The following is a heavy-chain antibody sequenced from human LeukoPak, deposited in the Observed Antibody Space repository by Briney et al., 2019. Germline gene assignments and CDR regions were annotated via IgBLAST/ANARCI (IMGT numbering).Heavy chain of an antibody. CDR1: GYTFTSYG. CDR3: ARVGVPAAIRGYYYYYYMDV. D-gene: IGHD2-2*01. Sequence: GASVKVSCKASGYTFTSYGISWVRQAPGQGLEWMGWINPNSGGTNYAQKFQGRVTMTRDTSISTAYMELSRLRSDDTAVYYCARVGVPAAIRGYYYYYYMDVWGKGTTVTVSS. CDR2: INPNSGGT. J-gene: IGHJ6*03. V-gene: IGHV1-2*02.